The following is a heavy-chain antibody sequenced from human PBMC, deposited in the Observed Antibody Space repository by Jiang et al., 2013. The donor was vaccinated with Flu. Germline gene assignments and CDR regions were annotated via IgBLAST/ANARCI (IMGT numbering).Heavy chain of an antibody. CDR2: IYYSGST. J-gene: IGHJ6*04. Sequence: GSGLVKPSQTLSLTCTVSGGSISSGGYYWSWIRQHPGKGLEWIGYIYYSGSTYYNPSLKSLVTISVDTSKNQFSLKLSSVTAADTAVYYCARVLDVGGGMDVWGKGTTVTVSS. V-gene: IGHV4-31*01. D-gene: IGHD3-10*02. CDR1: GGSISSGGYY. CDR3: ARVLDVGGGMDV.